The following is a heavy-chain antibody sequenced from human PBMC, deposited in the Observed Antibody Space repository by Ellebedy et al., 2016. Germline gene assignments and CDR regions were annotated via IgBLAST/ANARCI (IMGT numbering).Heavy chain of an antibody. CDR1: GFTFSSYS. Sequence: GESLKISXAASGFTFSSYSMNWVRQAPGKGLEWVSSISSSSSYIYYADSVKGRFTISRDNAKNSLYLQMSSLRAEDTALYHCARGRVGATFDYWGQGTLVTVSS. D-gene: IGHD1-26*01. J-gene: IGHJ4*02. CDR2: ISSSSSYI. V-gene: IGHV3-21*04. CDR3: ARGRVGATFDY.